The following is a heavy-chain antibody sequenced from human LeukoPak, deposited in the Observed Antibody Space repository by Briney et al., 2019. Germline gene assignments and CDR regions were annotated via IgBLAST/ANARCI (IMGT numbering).Heavy chain of an antibody. Sequence: GASAKVSCKASGYTFTSYGINWVRQAPGQGLEWMGWISVYNSNTNYAQKLQGRVTMTTDTSTSTAYMELRSLRSDDTAVYYCARGLAVATAYYFDYWGQGTLVTVSS. V-gene: IGHV1-18*01. D-gene: IGHD5-12*01. J-gene: IGHJ4*02. CDR3: ARGLAVATAYYFDY. CDR2: ISVYNSNT. CDR1: GYTFTSYG.